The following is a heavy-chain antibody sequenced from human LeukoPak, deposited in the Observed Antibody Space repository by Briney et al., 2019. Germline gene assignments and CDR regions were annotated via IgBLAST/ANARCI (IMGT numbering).Heavy chain of an antibody. CDR2: IIPIFGTA. CDR1: GYTFTSYA. Sequence: SVKVSCEASGYTFTSYAISWVRQAPGQGLEWMGGIIPIFGTANYAQKFQGRVTITADESTSTAYMELSSLRSEDTAVYYCASPLQGVYGFDYYYYYMDVWGKGTTVTVSS. V-gene: IGHV1-69*13. J-gene: IGHJ6*03. D-gene: IGHD3-10*01. CDR3: ASPLQGVYGFDYYYYYMDV.